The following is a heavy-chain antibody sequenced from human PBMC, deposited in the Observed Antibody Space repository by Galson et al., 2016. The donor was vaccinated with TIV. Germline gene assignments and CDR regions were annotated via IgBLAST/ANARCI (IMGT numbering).Heavy chain of an antibody. CDR1: GFSVGNYV. CDR2: ISLSGTTA. Sequence: SLRLSCAASGFSVGNYVMSWVRQAPGKGLEWVSGISLSGTTAYYADSVRGRFTISRDNSRYTVYLQMNGLRAEDTAVYYCAKPEGDGDYSLGAAFDFWGQGTMVSVSS. CDR3: AKPEGDGDYSLGAAFDF. D-gene: IGHD4-17*01. J-gene: IGHJ3*01. V-gene: IGHV3-23*01.